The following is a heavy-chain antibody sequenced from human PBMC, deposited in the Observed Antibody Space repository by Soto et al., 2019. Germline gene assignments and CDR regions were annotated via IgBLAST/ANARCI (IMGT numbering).Heavy chain of an antibody. J-gene: IGHJ6*02. V-gene: IGHV3-23*01. CDR2: ISGSGGST. CDR1: GFTFSSYA. Sequence: GGSLRLSCAASGFTFSSYAMSWVRQAPGKGLEWVSAISGSGGSTYYADSVKGRFTISRDNSKNTLYLQMNSLRAEDTAVYYCANPTFLAARPTPDYYYYGMDVWGQGTTVTVSS. D-gene: IGHD6-6*01. CDR3: ANPTFLAARPTPDYYYYGMDV.